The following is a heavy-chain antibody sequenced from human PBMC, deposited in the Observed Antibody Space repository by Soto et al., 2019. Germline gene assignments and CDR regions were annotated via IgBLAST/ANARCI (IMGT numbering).Heavy chain of an antibody. Sequence: GASVKVSCKASGYTFTSYYMHWVRQAPGQGLEWMGIINPSGGSTSYAQKFQGRVTMTRDTSTSTVYMELSSLRSEDTAVYYCARKGYSGSYDLVFDYWGQGTLVTVSS. CDR3: ARKGYSGSYDLVFDY. J-gene: IGHJ4*02. D-gene: IGHD1-26*01. V-gene: IGHV1-46*01. CDR1: GYTFTSYY. CDR2: INPSGGST.